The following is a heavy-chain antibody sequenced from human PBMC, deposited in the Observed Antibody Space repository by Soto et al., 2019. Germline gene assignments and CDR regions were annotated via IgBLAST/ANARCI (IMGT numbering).Heavy chain of an antibody. V-gene: IGHV3-74*01. CDR1: GFDFSNSW. J-gene: IGHJ6*02. CDR3: AKDTAYAMDV. CDR2: INSDGSGT. Sequence: EVQLVESGGGLVQPGGSLRLSCAASGFDFSNSWIHWVRQGPGKGLVWVSHINSDGSGTIYADSVKGRFTISRDNAKNTVYLQMNSLRAEDTAVYYCAKDTAYAMDVWGQGTTVTVSS. D-gene: IGHD2-15*01.